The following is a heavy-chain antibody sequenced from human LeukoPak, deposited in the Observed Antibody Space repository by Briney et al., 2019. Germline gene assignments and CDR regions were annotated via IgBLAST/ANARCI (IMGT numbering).Heavy chain of an antibody. CDR2: IYYSGST. CDR1: GGSISSSSYY. V-gene: IGHV4-39*01. J-gene: IGHJ5*02. D-gene: IGHD4-11*01. CDR3: AVTVTKGWWFDP. Sequence: SETLSLTCTVSGGSISSSSYYWGWIRQPPGKGLEWIGSIYYSGSTYYNPSLKSRVTISVDTSKNQFSLKLSSVTAADTAVYYCAVTVTKGWWFDPWGQGTLVTVSS.